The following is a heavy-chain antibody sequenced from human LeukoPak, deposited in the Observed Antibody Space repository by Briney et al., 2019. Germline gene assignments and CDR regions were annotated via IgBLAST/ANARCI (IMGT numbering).Heavy chain of an antibody. CDR2: ISDSGST. CDR3: ARPRYSSCWSFDY. Sequence: SETLSLTCTVPGGSLSGYNWSGIRQPPGKGLEWTGYISDSGSTNYNPSLKSRLTISVDTSKNQFSLKMSSVTAADTAVYYCARPRYSSCWSFDYWGQGTLVTVSS. J-gene: IGHJ4*02. CDR1: GGSLSGYN. D-gene: IGHD6-19*01. V-gene: IGHV4-59*01.